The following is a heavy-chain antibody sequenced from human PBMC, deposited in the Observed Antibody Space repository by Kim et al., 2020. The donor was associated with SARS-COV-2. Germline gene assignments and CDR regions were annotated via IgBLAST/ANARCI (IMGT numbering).Heavy chain of an antibody. V-gene: IGHV3-21*01. CDR2: ISSSSSYI. D-gene: IGHD3-22*01. J-gene: IGHJ4*02. CDR1: GFTFSSYS. CDR3: ARFGWGSVVVITAVDY. Sequence: GGSLRLSCAASGFTFSSYSMNWVRQAPGKGLEWVSSISSSSSYIYYADSVKGRFTISRDNAKNSLYLQMNSLRAEDTAVYYCARFGWGSVVVITAVDYWGQGTLVTVSS.